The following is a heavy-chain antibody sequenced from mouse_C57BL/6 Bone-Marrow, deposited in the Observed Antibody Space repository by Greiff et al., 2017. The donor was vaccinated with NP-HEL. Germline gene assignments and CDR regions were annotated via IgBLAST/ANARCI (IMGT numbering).Heavy chain of an antibody. CDR2: IDPENGDT. V-gene: IGHV14-4*01. J-gene: IGHJ1*03. Sequence: EVQRVESGAELVRPGASVKLSCTASGFNIKDDYMHWVKQRPEQGLEWIGWIDPENGDTEYASKFQGKATITADTSSNTAYLQLSSLTSEDTAVYYCTTHRFDVWGTGTTVTVSS. CDR3: TTHRFDV. CDR1: GFNIKDDY.